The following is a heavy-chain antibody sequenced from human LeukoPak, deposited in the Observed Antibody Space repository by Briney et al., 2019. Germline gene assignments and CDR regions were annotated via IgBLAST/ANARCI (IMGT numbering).Heavy chain of an antibody. D-gene: IGHD4-23*01. CDR2: VRNDGSDT. CDR1: GLTFTSHG. J-gene: IGHJ4*02. Sequence: GGPLRLSCTASGLTFTSHGFHWLRQVVGKRLEWVAFVRNDGSDTYHTNSVKGRFSISRDDSKNSLYLQMNSLRPEDTAIYYCARDRGKDYFDSWGQGTQVTVSS. CDR3: ARDRGKDYFDS. V-gene: IGHV3-30*02.